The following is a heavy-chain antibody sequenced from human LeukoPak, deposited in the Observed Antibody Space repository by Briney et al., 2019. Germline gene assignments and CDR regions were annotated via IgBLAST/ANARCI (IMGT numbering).Heavy chain of an antibody. V-gene: IGHV3-23*01. CDR2: VSETGDGT. D-gene: IGHD1-14*01. Sequence: PGGSLRLSCAAPGFTVSSNYMSWVRQAPGKGLEWVSTVSETGDGTYYADSVKGRFIISRDNSKNTFYLQMDSLRADDTAMYYCAKGKVNHLGGLDYWGQGTLVTVSS. J-gene: IGHJ4*02. CDR3: AKGKVNHLGGLDY. CDR1: GFTVSSNY.